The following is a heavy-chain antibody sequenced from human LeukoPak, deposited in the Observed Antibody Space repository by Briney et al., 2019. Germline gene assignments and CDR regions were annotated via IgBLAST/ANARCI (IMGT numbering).Heavy chain of an antibody. D-gene: IGHD7-27*01. J-gene: IGHJ3*02. Sequence: SETLSLTCTVSGGSISSYYWNWIRQPPGKGLEWIGYIYYSGSTNYNPSLKSRVTISVDTSKNQFSLKLSSVTAADTAVYYCARGSRGDGAAFDXXXXXXMXTVSS. CDR2: IYYSGST. CDR1: GGSISSYY. CDR3: ARGSRGDGAAFDX. V-gene: IGHV4-59*01.